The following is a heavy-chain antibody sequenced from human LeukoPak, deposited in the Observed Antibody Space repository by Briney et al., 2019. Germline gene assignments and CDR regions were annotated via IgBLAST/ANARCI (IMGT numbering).Heavy chain of an antibody. CDR3: ARDIWSRFDN. J-gene: IGHJ4*02. CDR1: GFTFSDYT. Sequence: GGSLRLSCAASGFTFSDYTMDWVRQAPGKGLEWVSSIGGSGDSIYYADSVKGRFTISRDNAKNSLDLQMNSLRAEDSAVYYCARDIWSRFDNWGQGTLVTVSS. V-gene: IGHV3-21*04. CDR2: IGGSGDSI. D-gene: IGHD1-1*01.